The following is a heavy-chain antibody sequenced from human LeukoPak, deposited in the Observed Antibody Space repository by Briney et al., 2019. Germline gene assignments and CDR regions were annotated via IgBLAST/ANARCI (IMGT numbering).Heavy chain of an antibody. J-gene: IGHJ4*02. D-gene: IGHD6-19*01. CDR1: GFTLSSHW. CDR2: IKQDGSEQ. CDR3: ARESAGGPDY. V-gene: IGHV3-7*05. Sequence: PGGSLRLSCAVSGFTLSSHWMSWVRQAPGKGLEWVANIKQDGSEQYYVDSVRGRFTVSRDNAKNSLYLQMNSLRAEDTAIYYCARESAGGPDYWGQGTLVTVS.